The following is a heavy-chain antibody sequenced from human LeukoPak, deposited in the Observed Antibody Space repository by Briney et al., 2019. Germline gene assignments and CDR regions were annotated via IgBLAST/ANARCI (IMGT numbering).Heavy chain of an antibody. CDR1: GGSISSSSYY. J-gene: IGHJ4*02. CDR3: ASQPRMIAAAGLIDY. D-gene: IGHD6-13*01. Sequence: PSETLSLTCTVSGGSISSSSYYWGWIRQPPGKGLEWIGSIYYSGCTYYNPSLKSRVTISVDTSKNQFSLKLSSVTAADTAVYYCASQPRMIAAAGLIDYWGQGTLVTVSS. CDR2: IYYSGCT. V-gene: IGHV4-39*07.